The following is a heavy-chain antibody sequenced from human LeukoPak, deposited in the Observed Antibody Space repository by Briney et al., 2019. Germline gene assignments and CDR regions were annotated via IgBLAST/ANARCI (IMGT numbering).Heavy chain of an antibody. CDR2: MYYIGST. Sequence: PSETLSLTCTVSGGSIRPSYWSWIRQPPGKGLEWIGYMYYIGSTNYNPPLQSRVTISVDTAKNQFSLKLSSVTAADTAVYYCARGLRMVVSPFDYWGQGTLVTVSS. V-gene: IGHV4-59*01. CDR3: ARGLRMVVSPFDY. CDR1: GGSIRPSY. D-gene: IGHD2-15*01. J-gene: IGHJ4*02.